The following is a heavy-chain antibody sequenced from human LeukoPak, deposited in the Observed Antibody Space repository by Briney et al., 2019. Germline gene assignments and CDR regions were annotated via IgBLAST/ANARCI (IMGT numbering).Heavy chain of an antibody. CDR2: INSDESTI. V-gene: IGHV3-74*01. CDR1: GFTFSSYW. Sequence: AGGSLRLSCAASGFTFSSYWMHWVRQAPGKGLVWVSRINSDESTINYADSVKGRFTISRDNAENTLYLQMNSLRGEDTVVYYCASGYSSDYGGNAYWGQGTLVTVSS. J-gene: IGHJ4*02. D-gene: IGHD4-23*01. CDR3: ASGYSSDYGGNAY.